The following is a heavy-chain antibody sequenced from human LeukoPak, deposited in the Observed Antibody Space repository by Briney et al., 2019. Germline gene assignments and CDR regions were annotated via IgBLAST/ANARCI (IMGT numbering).Heavy chain of an antibody. D-gene: IGHD2-15*01. V-gene: IGHV4-30-4*08. Sequence: TSETLSLTCTVSGGSISSGDYYWSWIRQPPGKGLEWIGYIYYSGSTYYNPSLKSRVTTSVDTSKNQFSLKLSSVTAADTAIYYCARAPLDCSGGSCYYWYFDLWGRGTLVTVSS. CDR1: GGSISSGDYY. CDR2: IYYSGST. CDR3: ARAPLDCSGGSCYYWYFDL. J-gene: IGHJ2*01.